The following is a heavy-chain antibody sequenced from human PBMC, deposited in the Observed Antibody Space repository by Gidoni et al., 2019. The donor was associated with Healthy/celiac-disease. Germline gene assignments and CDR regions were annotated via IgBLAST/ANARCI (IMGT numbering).Heavy chain of an antibody. V-gene: IGHV3-23*01. CDR3: AKVDYYYYMDV. Sequence: EVHLLESGGGLVQPGGSLRLSCAASGFTFSSYAMSWVRQAPGKGLEGVAVISGSGGSTYYADSVKGRFTISRDNSKNTLYLQMNSLRAEDTAVYYCAKVDYYYYMDVWGKGTTVTVSS. CDR2: ISGSGGST. J-gene: IGHJ6*03. CDR1: GFTFSSYA.